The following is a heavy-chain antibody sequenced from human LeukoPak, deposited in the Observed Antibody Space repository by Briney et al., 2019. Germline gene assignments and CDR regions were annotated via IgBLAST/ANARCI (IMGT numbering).Heavy chain of an antibody. CDR3: ARTRVGDYYYMDV. Sequence: GGSLRLSCAASGFTSSDYYMTWIRQAPGKGLEWVSNIGSSGTTIDYADSVKGRFTISRDNAKNSLYLQMNSLRAEDTAVYYCARTRVGDYYYMDVWGKGTTVTVSS. CDR1: GFTSSDYY. J-gene: IGHJ6*03. V-gene: IGHV3-11*04. CDR2: IGSSGTTI.